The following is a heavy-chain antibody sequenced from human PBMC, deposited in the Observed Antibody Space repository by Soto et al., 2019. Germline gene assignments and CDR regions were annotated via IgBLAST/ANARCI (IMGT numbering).Heavy chain of an antibody. J-gene: IGHJ6*02. CDR3: AKDPSIAAGYGMDV. V-gene: IGHV3-43*01. CDR2: ISWDGGST. CDR1: GFTFDHYT. Sequence: GGSLRLSCAASGFTFDHYTMHWVRQAPGKGLEWVSLISWDGGSTYYADSVKGRFTISRDNSKNSLYLQMNSLRTEDTALYYCAKDPSIAAGYGMDVWGQGITVTVSS. D-gene: IGHD6-13*01.